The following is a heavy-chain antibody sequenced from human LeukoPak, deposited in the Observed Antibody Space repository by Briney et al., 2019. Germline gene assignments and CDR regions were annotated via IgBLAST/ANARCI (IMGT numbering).Heavy chain of an antibody. CDR2: MNPNSGNT. Sequence: ASVKVSCKASGYTFTSYGISWVRQAPGQGLEWMGWMNPNSGNTNYAQKLQGRVTMTTDTSTSTAYMELRSLRSDDTAVYYCARARTMYYYDSSVDWDQGTLVTVSS. CDR1: GYTFTSYG. J-gene: IGHJ4*02. D-gene: IGHD3-22*01. V-gene: IGHV1-18*01. CDR3: ARARTMYYYDSSVD.